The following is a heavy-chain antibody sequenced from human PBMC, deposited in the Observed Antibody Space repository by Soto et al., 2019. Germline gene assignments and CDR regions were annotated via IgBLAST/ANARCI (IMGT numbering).Heavy chain of an antibody. J-gene: IGHJ4*02. CDR2: IIPIFGTA. V-gene: IGHV1-69*06. D-gene: IGHD1-7*01. CDR3: ARGIELELPY. CDR1: GGTLSSYA. Sequence: SFKIDSKAAGGTLSSYAISWVRQAPGQGLEWMGGIIPIFGTANYAQKFQGRVTITADKSTSTAYMELSSLRSEDTAVYYCARGIELELPYWGQGTLVTVFS.